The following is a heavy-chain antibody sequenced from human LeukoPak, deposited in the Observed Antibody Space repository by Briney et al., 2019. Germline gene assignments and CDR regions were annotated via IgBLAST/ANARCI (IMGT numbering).Heavy chain of an antibody. J-gene: IGHJ5*01. CDR3: TVGRGKTDTDS. CDR1: GFTFSKAW. V-gene: IGHV3-15*05. Sequence: GGSLRLSCAASGFTFSKAWMSWVRQAPGKGLGWVARIKTKSQGGTRDYAAPVKGRFAISRDDSEDRLYLQMNSLKSEDTAVYYCTVGRGKTDTDSWGHGALVTVSS. D-gene: IGHD1-14*01. CDR2: IKTKSQGGTR.